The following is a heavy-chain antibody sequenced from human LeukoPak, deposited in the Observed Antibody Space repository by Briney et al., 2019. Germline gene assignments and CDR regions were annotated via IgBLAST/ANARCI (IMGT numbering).Heavy chain of an antibody. V-gene: IGHV3-73*01. Sequence: GGSLRLSCAASGLTFSGSGIHWVRQASGKGLGWLGRIGRQGDSDATRYAASLKGKFTISRVDSRNTAYLQMNSLKTEDTAVYYCAGDYNFLTGLNYWGQGTLVTVSS. CDR3: AGDYNFLTGLNY. D-gene: IGHD3-9*01. CDR1: GLTFSGSG. CDR2: IGRQGDSDAT. J-gene: IGHJ4*02.